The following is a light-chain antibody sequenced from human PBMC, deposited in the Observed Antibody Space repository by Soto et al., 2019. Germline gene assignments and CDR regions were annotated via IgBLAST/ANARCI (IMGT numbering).Light chain of an antibody. V-gene: IGKV4-1*01. Sequence: DIVMTQSPDSLAVSLGERATINCKSSQSVLYSSNTKNYLAWYQQKPGQPPKLLIYWASTRESGVPDRFSGSGSGTDFTLTIGSLQAEDVAVYYCQQYYTTPLTFGGGTKVEIK. CDR3: QQYYTTPLT. CDR1: QSVLYSSNTKNY. J-gene: IGKJ4*01. CDR2: WAS.